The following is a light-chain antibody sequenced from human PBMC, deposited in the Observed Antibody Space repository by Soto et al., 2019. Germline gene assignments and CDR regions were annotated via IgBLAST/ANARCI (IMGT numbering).Light chain of an antibody. Sequence: ELVLMPSPGTLSVSPGEIAILCCRASQSVSNNYLAWYQQKPGQAPRLLIYGASNRATGIPDRFSGSGSGTDFTLTISDVQPEDFALYYCHQRQSWPRTFGQGTKVDIK. V-gene: IGKV3-20*01. CDR2: GAS. CDR3: HQRQSWPRT. J-gene: IGKJ1*01. CDR1: QSVSNNY.